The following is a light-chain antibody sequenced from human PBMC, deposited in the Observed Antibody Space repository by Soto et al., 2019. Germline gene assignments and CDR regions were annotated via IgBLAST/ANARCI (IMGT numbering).Light chain of an antibody. CDR3: GTWDTSLSAGV. CDR2: DNN. J-gene: IGLJ2*01. Sequence: QSALTQPPSVSAAPGQTVTISCSGSSSNIGNNYVSWYQQLPGTAPKLLIYDNNKRPSGIPDRFSGSKSVSSATLGITGLQTGDEADYYCGTWDTSLSAGVFGGGTKLTVL. V-gene: IGLV1-51*01. CDR1: SSNIGNNY.